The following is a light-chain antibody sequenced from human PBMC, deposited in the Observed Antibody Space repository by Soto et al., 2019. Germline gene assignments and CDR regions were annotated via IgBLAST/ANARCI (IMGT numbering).Light chain of an antibody. CDR1: QSVSSY. Sequence: EIVLTQSPATLSLSPGERATLSCRASQSVSSYLAWFQQKPGQAPRLLIYDTSNRATGIPARFSGSGSGTDFTLTISSLEPEDFAVYYCQQRGDWPPTITFGQGPRLEIK. V-gene: IGKV3-11*01. CDR3: QQRGDWPPTIT. CDR2: DTS. J-gene: IGKJ5*01.